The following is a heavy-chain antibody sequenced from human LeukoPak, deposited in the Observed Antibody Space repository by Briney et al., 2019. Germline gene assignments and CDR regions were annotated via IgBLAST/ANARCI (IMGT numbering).Heavy chain of an antibody. Sequence: GGSLRLSCAASGFIFKSYWMSWVRQAPGKGLEWVANIKQDGSEENYVDSVRGRFTISRDNAKNSLYLQMNSLRAEDTAVYYCAREDNFDYWGQGTLVTVSS. J-gene: IGHJ4*02. CDR1: GFIFKSYW. V-gene: IGHV3-7*01. CDR3: AREDNFDY. CDR2: IKQDGSEE.